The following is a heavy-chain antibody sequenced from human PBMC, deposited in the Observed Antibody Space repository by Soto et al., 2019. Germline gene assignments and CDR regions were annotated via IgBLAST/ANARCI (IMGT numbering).Heavy chain of an antibody. CDR1: GGSFIDYS. V-gene: IGHV4-34*01. CDR2: INHSGSA. J-gene: IGHJ4*02. CDR3: ARVSDY. Sequence: QVLLQQWGAGRLKPSETLSLTCAVYGGSFIDYSWGWIRQSPGTGLEWIGEINHSGSANYNPSRKSRVTISVDTSKNQFPLKLYSVTAADAAVYYCARVSDYWSQGTLVTVSS.